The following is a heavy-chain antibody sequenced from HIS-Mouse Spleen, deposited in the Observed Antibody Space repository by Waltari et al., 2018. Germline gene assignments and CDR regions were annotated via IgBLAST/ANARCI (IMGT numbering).Heavy chain of an antibody. CDR3: ARIAEGYSSGWYAFDY. V-gene: IGHV2-70*15. J-gene: IGHJ4*02. D-gene: IGHD6-19*01. Sequence: QVTLRESGPALLKPTQTLTLTCTFSGFSLSTSGMCVSWIRQPPGKALEWLARIDWDDDKYYSTSLKSRFTISKDTSKNQVVLTMTNMDPVDTATYYCARIAEGYSSGWYAFDYWGQGTLVTVSS. CDR2: IDWDDDK. CDR1: GFSLSTSGMC.